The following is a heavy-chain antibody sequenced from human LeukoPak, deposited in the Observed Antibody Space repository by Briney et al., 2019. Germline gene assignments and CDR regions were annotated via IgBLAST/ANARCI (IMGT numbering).Heavy chain of an antibody. CDR2: INWDGGTT. D-gene: IGHD5-18*01. CDR3: ATGDEDSPMNFYH. Sequence: PGGSLRLTCAASGFVFEESTMHWVRQPPGKGLEWVSLINWDGGTTHYAGSVKGRFTISRDNSKNSLYLQLNSLTSDDTALYYCATGDEDSPMNFYHWGQGTLVTVSS. V-gene: IGHV3-43*01. CDR1: GFVFEEST. J-gene: IGHJ4*02.